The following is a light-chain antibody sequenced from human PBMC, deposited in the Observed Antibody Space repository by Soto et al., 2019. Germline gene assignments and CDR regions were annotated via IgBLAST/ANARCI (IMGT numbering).Light chain of an antibody. Sequence: QSVLTQPASVSGSPGQSITISFTGTSSDVGRYNYVTWYQQHPGKAPKLMIYEVSNRPSGVSNRFSASKAGNTASLTISGLQAEDEADYYCTSYTSSTTWVFGGGTQLTVL. CDR1: SSDVGRYNY. CDR2: EVS. J-gene: IGLJ3*02. V-gene: IGLV2-14*01. CDR3: TSYTSSTTWV.